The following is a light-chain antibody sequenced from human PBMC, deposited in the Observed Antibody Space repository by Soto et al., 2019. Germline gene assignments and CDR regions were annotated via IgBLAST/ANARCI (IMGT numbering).Light chain of an antibody. V-gene: IGKV1-9*01. CDR1: QGIANF. J-gene: IGKJ3*01. Sequence: IQLTQSPSSLSASVGDRVTISCRASQGIANFLAWYQQKPGKAPKLLIYVASTLQSGVPSRFSGSGSGTDFALTISSLQPEDFATYYCQQLNSFPIPFGPGTKVDIK. CDR3: QQLNSFPIP. CDR2: VAS.